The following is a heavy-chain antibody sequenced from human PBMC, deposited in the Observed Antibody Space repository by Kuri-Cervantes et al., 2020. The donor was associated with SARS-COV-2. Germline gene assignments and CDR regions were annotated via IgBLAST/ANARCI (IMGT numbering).Heavy chain of an antibody. D-gene: IGHD2-15*01. V-gene: IGHV4-34*01. CDR1: GGSFSGYY. CDR3: ARTGLGYCSGGSCYSAFDI. Sequence: SETLSLTCAVSGGSFSGYYWNWIRQPPGKGLEWIGEINDSGSTNCNPSLKSRVTISIDTSNNHFSLKLSSVTAADTAVYYCARTGLGYCSGGSCYSAFDIWGQGTMVTVSS. J-gene: IGHJ3*02. CDR2: INDSGST.